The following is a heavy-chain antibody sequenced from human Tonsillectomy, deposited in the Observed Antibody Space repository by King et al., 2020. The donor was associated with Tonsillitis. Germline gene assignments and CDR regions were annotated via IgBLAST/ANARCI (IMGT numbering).Heavy chain of an antibody. CDR3: ERGNWNDVFDY. D-gene: IGHD1-1*01. J-gene: IGHJ4*02. Sequence: VQLVESGGGLMQPGGSLRLSCAAAGFIGSRHYRIWFRQASGKGVEWLSSFYSSGTPFNASSAKGRFTISSDNAKNTLFLKMKDVRVEDTAVYYCERGNWNDVFDYWGQGTPVTVSS. V-gene: IGHV3-53*01. CDR2: FYSSGTP. CDR1: GFIGSRHY.